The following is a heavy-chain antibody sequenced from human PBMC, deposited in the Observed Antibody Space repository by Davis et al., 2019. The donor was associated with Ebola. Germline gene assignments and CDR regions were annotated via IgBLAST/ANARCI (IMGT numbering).Heavy chain of an antibody. J-gene: IGHJ5*02. V-gene: IGHV1-8*01. CDR3: ARGRFSLRLERRSWFDP. CDR1: GYTFTSYD. CDR2: MNPNSGNT. Sequence: ASVKVSCKASGYTFTSYDINWVRQATGQGLEWMGWMNPNSGNTGYAQKFQGRVTMTRNTSISTAYMELSSLRSEDTAVYYCARGRFSLRLERRSWFDPWGQGTLVTVSS. D-gene: IGHD1-1*01.